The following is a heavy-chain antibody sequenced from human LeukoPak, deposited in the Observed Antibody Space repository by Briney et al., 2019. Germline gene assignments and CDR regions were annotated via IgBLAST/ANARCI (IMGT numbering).Heavy chain of an antibody. CDR3: ARALGNSGSYY. Sequence: PSETLSLTCSVSGGSISSYYWSWIRQPPGKGLEWIGYIFYSGRTSYNPSLKSRVTLSVDTSKNQFSLKLSSVTAADTAVYYCARALGNSGSYYWGQGTLVTVSS. CDR2: IFYSGRT. D-gene: IGHD1-26*01. V-gene: IGHV4-59*08. J-gene: IGHJ4*02. CDR1: GGSISSYY.